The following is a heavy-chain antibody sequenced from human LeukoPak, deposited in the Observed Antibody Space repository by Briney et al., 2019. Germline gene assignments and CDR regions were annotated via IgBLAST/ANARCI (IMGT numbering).Heavy chain of an antibody. CDR2: INPTGGST. Sequence: RASVKVSCKASGYTFTSYYMHWVRQAPGQGLEWMGLINPTGGSTGYAQKFQGRVTMTRDMSTSTDYMELSSLRSGDTAIYYCARDNSVGDNAWWFDPWGQGTLVTVSS. D-gene: IGHD1-26*01. CDR1: GYTFTSYY. CDR3: ARDNSVGDNAWWFDP. V-gene: IGHV1-46*01. J-gene: IGHJ5*02.